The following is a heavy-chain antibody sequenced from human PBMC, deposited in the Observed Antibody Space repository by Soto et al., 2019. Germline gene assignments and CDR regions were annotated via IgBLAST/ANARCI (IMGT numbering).Heavy chain of an antibody. CDR3: ARMASFGSLNWFDP. CDR1: GGTFDIFS. J-gene: IGHJ5*02. Sequence: DSVKVYCKTSGGTFDIFSISWVRQATGQGLEWMGWMNPGSGDTGYAQKFQGRVTMTRNISIATAYMELSSLRSEDTATYYCARMASFGSLNWFDPWGQGTLV. D-gene: IGHD3-10*01. CDR2: MNPGSGDT. V-gene: IGHV1-8*02.